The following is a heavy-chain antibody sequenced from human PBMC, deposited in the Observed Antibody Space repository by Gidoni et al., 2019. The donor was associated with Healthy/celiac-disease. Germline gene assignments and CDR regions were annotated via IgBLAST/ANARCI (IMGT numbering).Heavy chain of an antibody. CDR1: GGSFSGYY. V-gene: IGHV4-34*01. J-gene: IGHJ6*02. CDR3: ARGEITMVRGVIIIPYYYYGMDV. CDR2: INHSGST. Sequence: QVQLQQWGAGLLKPSETLSLTCAVYGGSFSGYYWSWIRQPPGKGLEWIGEINHSGSTNYTPSLKSRVTISVDTSKNQFSLKLSSVTAADTAVYYCARGEITMVRGVIIIPYYYYGMDVWGQGTTVTVSS. D-gene: IGHD3-10*01.